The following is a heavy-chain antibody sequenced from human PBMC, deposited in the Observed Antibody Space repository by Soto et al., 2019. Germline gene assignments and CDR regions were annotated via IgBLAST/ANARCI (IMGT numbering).Heavy chain of an antibody. CDR1: GGSIRSYY. CDR2: IYYSGST. J-gene: IGHJ5*02. D-gene: IGHD3-3*01. CDR3: ATEGGVRSPFDP. Sequence: SETLSLTCTVSGGSIRSYYWSWIRQPPGKGLEWIGYIYYSGSTNYNPSLKSRVTISVDTSKNQFSLKLTSVTAADTAMYYCATEGGVRSPFDPWGKGTLVTVSS. V-gene: IGHV4-59*01.